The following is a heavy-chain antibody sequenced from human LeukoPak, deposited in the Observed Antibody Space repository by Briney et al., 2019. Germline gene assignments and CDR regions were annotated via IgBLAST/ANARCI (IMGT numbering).Heavy chain of an antibody. J-gene: IGHJ1*01. CDR1: GFTFSSYG. V-gene: IGHV3-30*02. CDR2: IWYDGSNK. D-gene: IGHD1-26*01. Sequence: PGGSLRLSCAASGFTFSSYGMHWVRQAPGKGLEWVAVIWYDGSNKYYADPVEGRFTISRDNSKNTLYLQMDSLRAEDTAVYYCAKEKAGATVSWGQGTLVTVSS. CDR3: AKEKAGATVS.